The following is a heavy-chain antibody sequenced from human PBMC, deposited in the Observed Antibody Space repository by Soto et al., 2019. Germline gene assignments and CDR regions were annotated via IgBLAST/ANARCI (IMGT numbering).Heavy chain of an antibody. J-gene: IGHJ6*02. V-gene: IGHV4-59*01. CDR2: IYYSGST. D-gene: IGHD3-10*01. Sequence: SETLSLTCTVSGGSISSYYWIWIRQPPGKGLEWIGYIYYSGSTNYNPSLKSRVTISVDTSKNQFSLKLSSVTAADTAVYYCARADGDYYYYYGMDVWGQGTTVTVSS. CDR1: GGSISSYY. CDR3: ARADGDYYYYYGMDV.